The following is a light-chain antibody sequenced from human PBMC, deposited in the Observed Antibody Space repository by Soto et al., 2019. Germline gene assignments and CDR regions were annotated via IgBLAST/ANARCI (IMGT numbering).Light chain of an antibody. V-gene: IGKV3-20*01. Sequence: ETVMTQSPATLSVSPLERATLSFMASQSVSSSLAWYQQRPGQAPRLLIYGASSRATGIPDRFSGSGSGTDFTLTISRLEPEDFALYYCHQYGSSPSTFGLGTKVDIK. CDR2: GAS. J-gene: IGKJ1*01. CDR3: HQYGSSPST. CDR1: QSVSSS.